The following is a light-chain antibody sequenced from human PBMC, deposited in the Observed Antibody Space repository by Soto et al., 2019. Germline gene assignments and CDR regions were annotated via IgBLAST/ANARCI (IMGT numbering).Light chain of an antibody. Sequence: IVLTQSPATLSVSPGDRATLSCRASQSISANLAWYQQKPGQTPRLLIYGASTMDSGVPAKFSGSGSGTEFTLTISSLQSADFAVYYCQQYNNWPRTFGKGTKVEIK. CDR2: GAS. J-gene: IGKJ1*01. V-gene: IGKV3-15*01. CDR3: QQYNNWPRT. CDR1: QSISAN.